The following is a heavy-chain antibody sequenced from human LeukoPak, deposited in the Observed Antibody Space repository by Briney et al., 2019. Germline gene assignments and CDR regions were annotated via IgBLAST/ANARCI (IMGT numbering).Heavy chain of an antibody. V-gene: IGHV4-59*08. D-gene: IGHD3-22*01. CDR3: ARRAGDSSGYYTD. Sequence: PSQTLSLTCTVSGGSISSYYWSWLRQPPGKGLEWIGYIYYTGSTDYNPSLKSRVTISIDTSKNQFSLNLSSLTAADTAVYYCARRAGDSSGYYTDWGQGTLVIVSS. J-gene: IGHJ4*02. CDR2: IYYTGST. CDR1: GGSISSYY.